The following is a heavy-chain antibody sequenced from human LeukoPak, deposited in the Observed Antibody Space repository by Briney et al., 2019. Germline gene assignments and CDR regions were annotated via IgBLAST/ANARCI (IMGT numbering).Heavy chain of an antibody. D-gene: IGHD5-12*01. V-gene: IGHV4-39*07. Sequence: PSETLSLTCTVSGGSISSSSYYWGWIRQPPGEGLEWIGSIYYSGSTYYNPSLKSRVTISVDTSKNQFSLKLSSVTAADTAVYYCARGIRYSGYDLDWFDPWGQGTLVTVSS. CDR2: IYYSGST. J-gene: IGHJ5*02. CDR3: ARGIRYSGYDLDWFDP. CDR1: GGSISSSSYY.